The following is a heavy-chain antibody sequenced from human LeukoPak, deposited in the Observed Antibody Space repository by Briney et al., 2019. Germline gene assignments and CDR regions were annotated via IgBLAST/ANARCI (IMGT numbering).Heavy chain of an antibody. V-gene: IGHV4-59*01. CDR1: GGSFSGYY. Sequence: PSETLSLTCAVYGGSFSGYYWSWIRQPPGKGLEWIGYIYYSGSTNYNPSLKSRVTISVDTSKNQFSLKLSSVTAADTAVYYCARSSLPRNVDPDNWFDPWGQGTLVTVSS. J-gene: IGHJ5*02. D-gene: IGHD3-10*01. CDR2: IYYSGST. CDR3: ARSSLPRNVDPDNWFDP.